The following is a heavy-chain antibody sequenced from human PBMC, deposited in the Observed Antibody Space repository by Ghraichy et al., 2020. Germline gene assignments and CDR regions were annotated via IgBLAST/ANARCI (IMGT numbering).Heavy chain of an antibody. D-gene: IGHD3-16*01. CDR3: AKEGQRGSYGARPYLDH. J-gene: IGHJ4*02. V-gene: IGHV3-30*18. Sequence: LSLTCGASGFIFSNYGIHWVRQAPGKGLEWVASISYDGSSKYYTNSVKGRFTISRENSQDTLHLQMGSLRPDDTAVYYCAKEGQRGSYGARPYLDHWGQGILVTVSS. CDR1: GFIFSNYG. CDR2: ISYDGSSK.